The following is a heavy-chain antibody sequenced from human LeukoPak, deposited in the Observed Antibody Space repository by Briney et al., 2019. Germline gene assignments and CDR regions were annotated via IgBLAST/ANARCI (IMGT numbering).Heavy chain of an antibody. V-gene: IGHV4-39*01. D-gene: IGHD6-13*01. CDR3: ARRVAAAGRAFDY. CDR1: GGSISSSSYY. J-gene: IGHJ4*02. CDR2: IYYSGST. Sequence: PSETLSLTCTVSGGSISSSSYYWGWIRQPPGKGLEWIGSIYYSGSTYYNPSLKSRVTISVDTSKNQFSLKLSSVIAADTAVYYCARRVAAAGRAFDYWGQGTLVTVSS.